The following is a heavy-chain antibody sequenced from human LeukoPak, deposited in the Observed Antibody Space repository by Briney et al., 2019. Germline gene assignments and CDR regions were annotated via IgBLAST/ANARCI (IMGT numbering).Heavy chain of an antibody. J-gene: IGHJ5*02. CDR2: MSPESGDT. Sequence: ASVKVSCKASGYTFTDYYINWVRQAPGQGLEWMGWMSPESGDTGYAHKFQGRVTITRNTSINTAYMELRSLRFDDTAVYYCVRDRPHNWFDPWGQGTLVTVSS. V-gene: IGHV1-8*03. CDR3: VRDRPHNWFDP. CDR1: GYTFTDYY.